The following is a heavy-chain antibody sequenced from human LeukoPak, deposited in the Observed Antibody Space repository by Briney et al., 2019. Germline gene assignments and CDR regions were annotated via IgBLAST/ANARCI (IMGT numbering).Heavy chain of an antibody. D-gene: IGHD2-8*01. Sequence: PGGTLRLSCAASGFTFSNYAMSWVRQAPGKGLEWVSLISGSGFSTYYADSVKGRFTISRDNSKNTLYLQMNSLRAGDTAVYYCAKAPRGYEWFLDYWGQGTLVTVSS. CDR1: GFTFSNYA. CDR2: ISGSGFST. J-gene: IGHJ4*02. V-gene: IGHV3-23*01. CDR3: AKAPRGYEWFLDY.